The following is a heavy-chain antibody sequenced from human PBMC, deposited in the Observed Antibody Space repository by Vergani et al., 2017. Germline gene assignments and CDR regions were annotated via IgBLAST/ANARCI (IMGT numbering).Heavy chain of an antibody. V-gene: IGHV1-46*01. CDR1: GYTFTSYY. D-gene: IGHD5-18*01. J-gene: IGHJ4*02. CDR3: ARASRVDTAMVDDY. CDR2: INPSGGST. Sequence: QVQLVQSGAEVKKPGASVKASCKASGYTFTSYYMHWVRQAPGQGLEWMGIINPSGGSTSYAQKFQGRVTMTRDTSTSTVYMELSSLRAEDTAGYYGARASRVDTAMVDDYWSQGTLVTVSS.